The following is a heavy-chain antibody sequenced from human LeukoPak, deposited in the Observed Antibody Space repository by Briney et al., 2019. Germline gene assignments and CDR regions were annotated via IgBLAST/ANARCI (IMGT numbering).Heavy chain of an antibody. J-gene: IGHJ6*04. D-gene: IGHD3-10*01. V-gene: IGHV3-21*01. CDR2: ISSSSSYI. CDR1: GFTFSSYS. Sequence: GGSLRLSCAASGFTFSSYSMNWVRQAPGKGLEWVSSISSSSSYIYYADSVKGRFTISRDNAKNSLYLQMNSLRAEDTAVYYCARDNRVTMVRGVPVVWGKRTTVTVSS. CDR3: ARDNRVTMVRGVPVV.